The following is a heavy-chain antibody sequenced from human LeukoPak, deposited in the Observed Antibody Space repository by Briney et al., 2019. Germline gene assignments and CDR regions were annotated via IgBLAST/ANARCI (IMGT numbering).Heavy chain of an antibody. J-gene: IGHJ4*02. Sequence: SVKVSCKAFGGSFSSEAISWVRQAPGQGPEWMGGIIPIFGTANYAQKFQGRVTITKDESTSTAYMEVSSLRSEDTAVYYCGRKAGDCGGGSCYSIDYWGQGTLVTVSS. CDR3: GRKAGDCGGGSCYSIDY. CDR1: GGSFSSEA. V-gene: IGHV1-69*05. D-gene: IGHD2-15*01. CDR2: IIPIFGTA.